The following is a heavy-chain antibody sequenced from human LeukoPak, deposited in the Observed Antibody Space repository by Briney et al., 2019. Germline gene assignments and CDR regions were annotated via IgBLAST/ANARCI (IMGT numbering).Heavy chain of an antibody. D-gene: IGHD3-22*01. CDR1: GFTFISYW. Sequence: GGSLRLSCAASGFTFISYWMHWVRQAPGKGLVWVSRINSDGSTTSYAASVKGRFTISRDTAKNTLYLQMNSLRAEDTAVYYCARGHHYYDSSAYYYWGQGILVTVSS. CDR3: ARGHHYYDSSAYYY. J-gene: IGHJ4*02. CDR2: INSDGSTT. V-gene: IGHV3-74*01.